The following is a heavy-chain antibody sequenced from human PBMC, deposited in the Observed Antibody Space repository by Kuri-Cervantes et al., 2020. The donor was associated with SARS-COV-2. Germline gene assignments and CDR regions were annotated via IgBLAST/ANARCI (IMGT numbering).Heavy chain of an antibody. CDR1: GFTFSSYW. CDR3: ARDLAVGVGILWFGELLYPWYFDY. J-gene: IGHJ4*02. Sequence: GESLKISCAASGFTFSSYWMHWVRQAPGKGLVWVSRINSDGSSTSYADSVKGRFTISRDNAKNTLYLQMNSLRAEDTAVYYCARDLAVGVGILWFGELLYPWYFDYWGQGTLVTVSS. V-gene: IGHV3-74*01. D-gene: IGHD3-10*01. CDR2: INSDGSST.